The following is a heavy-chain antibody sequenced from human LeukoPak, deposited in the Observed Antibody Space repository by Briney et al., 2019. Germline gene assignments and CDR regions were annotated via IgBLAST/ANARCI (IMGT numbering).Heavy chain of an antibody. CDR1: GYTFTSYG. Sequence: ASVKVSCKAFGYTFTSYGISRVRQAPGQGLEWMGWISAYNGNTNYAQKLQGRVTMTTDTSTTTAYMELRSLISDDTAVYYCARGDSNSNFDYWGQGTLVTVSS. J-gene: IGHJ4*02. CDR2: ISAYNGNT. V-gene: IGHV1-18*01. D-gene: IGHD4-11*01. CDR3: ARGDSNSNFDY.